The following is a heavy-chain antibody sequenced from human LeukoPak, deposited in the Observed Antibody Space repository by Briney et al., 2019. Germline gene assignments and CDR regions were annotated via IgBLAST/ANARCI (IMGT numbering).Heavy chain of an antibody. J-gene: IGHJ3*02. CDR2: IVVGSGNT. Sequence: SVKVSCKASGFIFSRSAVQWVRQARGQRLEWIGWIVVGSGNTNYAQKFQERVTMTRDMSTGTAYMELSSLRSEDTAVYYCAAGNYYDSSGYYPYAFDIWGQGTMVSVSS. D-gene: IGHD3-22*01. CDR1: GFIFSRSA. CDR3: AAGNYYDSSGYYPYAFDI. V-gene: IGHV1-58*01.